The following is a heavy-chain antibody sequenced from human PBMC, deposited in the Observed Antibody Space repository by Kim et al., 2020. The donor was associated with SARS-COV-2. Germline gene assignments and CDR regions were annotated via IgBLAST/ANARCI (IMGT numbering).Heavy chain of an antibody. J-gene: IGHJ4*02. CDR2: INHSGST. V-gene: IGHV4-34*01. CDR3: ARDPRDYGSGSSIDY. CDR1: GGSFSGYY. D-gene: IGHD3-10*01. Sequence: SETLSLTCAVYGGSFSGYYWSWIRQPPGKGLEWIGEINHSGSTNYNPSLKSRVTISVDTSKNQFSLKLSSVTAADTAVYYCARDPRDYGSGSSIDYWGQGTLVTVSS.